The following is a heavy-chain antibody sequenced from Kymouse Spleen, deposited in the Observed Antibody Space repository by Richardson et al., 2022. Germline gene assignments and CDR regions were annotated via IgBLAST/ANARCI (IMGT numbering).Heavy chain of an antibody. CDR1: GFTFSSYG. CDR2: IWYDGSNK. J-gene: IGHJ4*02. V-gene: IGHV3-33*01. D-gene: IGHD6-13*01,IGHD6-25*01,IGHD6-6*01. Sequence: QVQLVESGGGVVQPGRSLRLSCAASGFTFSSYGMHWVRQAPGKGLEWVAVIWYDGSNKYYADSVKGRFTISRDNSKNTLYLQMNSLRAEDTAVYYCARGIAAQYYFDYWGQGTLVTVSS. CDR3: ARGIAAQYYFDY.